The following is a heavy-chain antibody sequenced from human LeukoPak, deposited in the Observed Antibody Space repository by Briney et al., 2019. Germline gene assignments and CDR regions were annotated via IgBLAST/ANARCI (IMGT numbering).Heavy chain of an antibody. CDR2: ISYDGRNK. J-gene: IGHJ4*02. CDR1: GFTFSSYG. D-gene: IGHD5-12*01. Sequence: GGSQRLSCAASGFTFSSYGMHWVRQAPGKGLEWVAAISYDGRNKEYVDSVKGRFTISRDNSKNTLYLQMNSLRAEDTAVYYCAKDRGYSHGFEYWGQGTLVTVSS. CDR3: AKDRGYSHGFEY. V-gene: IGHV3-30*18.